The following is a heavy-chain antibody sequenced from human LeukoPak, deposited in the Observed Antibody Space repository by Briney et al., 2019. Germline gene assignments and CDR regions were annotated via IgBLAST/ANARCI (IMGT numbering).Heavy chain of an antibody. Sequence: GGSLRLSCVASGFTFSSYGMHWVRQVPGKGLEWVALIWYDGSNKYYSDSVKGRFTISRDNSKNTLYLQTNSLRAEDTAVYYCAREGPRGNSQFDYWGQGTLVTVSS. CDR2: IWYDGSNK. CDR1: GFTFSSYG. J-gene: IGHJ4*02. CDR3: AREGPRGNSQFDY. V-gene: IGHV3-33*01. D-gene: IGHD4-23*01.